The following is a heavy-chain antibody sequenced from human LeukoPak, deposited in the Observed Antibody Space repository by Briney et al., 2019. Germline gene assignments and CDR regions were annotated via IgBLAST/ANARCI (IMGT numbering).Heavy chain of an antibody. J-gene: IGHJ4*02. Sequence: KASETLSLTCAVYGGSFSGYFWSWIRQSPGKGLDWIGEINHSGSTNYNPSLKSRVTISVDTSKNQFSLKLNSLTSSDTAVYYFATIQTGQRRDPDDSWGQGTLFTVSS. V-gene: IGHV4-34*01. CDR1: GGSFSGYF. CDR3: ATIQTGQRRDPDDS. D-gene: IGHD1-1*01. CDR2: INHSGST.